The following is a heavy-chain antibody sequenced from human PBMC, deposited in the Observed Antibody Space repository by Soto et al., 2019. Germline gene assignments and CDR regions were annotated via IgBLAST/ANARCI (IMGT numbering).Heavy chain of an antibody. J-gene: IGHJ5*02. Sequence: ASVKVSCKASGYTFTGYYMHWVRQAPGQGLEWMGWINPNSGGTNYAQKFQGWVTMTRDTSISTAYMELSRLRSDDTAVYYCARDILGTDSESPPIAARPFDPWGQGTLVTVSS. D-gene: IGHD6-6*01. V-gene: IGHV1-2*04. CDR3: ARDILGTDSESPPIAARPFDP. CDR2: INPNSGGT. CDR1: GYTFTGYY.